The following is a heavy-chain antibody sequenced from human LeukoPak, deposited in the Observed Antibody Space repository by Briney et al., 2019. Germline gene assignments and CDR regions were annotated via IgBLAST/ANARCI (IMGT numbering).Heavy chain of an antibody. CDR1: GFTFSSYA. D-gene: IGHD3-22*01. CDR2: ISGSGGST. J-gene: IGHJ3*02. Sequence: GGSLRLSCAASGFTFSSYAMSWVRQAPGKGLEWVSTISGSGGSTYYADSVKGRFTISRDNSKNTLYLQMNSLRAEDTAVYYCAKDPQSYYDSSGYSIWGQGTMVTVSS. V-gene: IGHV3-23*01. CDR3: AKDPQSYYDSSGYSI.